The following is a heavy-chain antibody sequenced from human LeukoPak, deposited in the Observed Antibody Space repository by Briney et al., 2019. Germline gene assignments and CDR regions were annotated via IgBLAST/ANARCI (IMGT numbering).Heavy chain of an antibody. V-gene: IGHV1-24*01. J-gene: IGHJ4*02. CDR1: GYTLTELS. D-gene: IGHD3/OR15-3a*01. CDR2: FDPEDGET. CDR3: ATVAPEDYYFDY. Sequence: ASVTVSCTVSGYTLTELSMHWVRQAPGKGLEWMGGFDPEDGETIYAQKFQGRVTMTEDTSTDTAYMELSSLRSEDTAVYYCATVAPEDYYFDYWGQGTLVTVSS.